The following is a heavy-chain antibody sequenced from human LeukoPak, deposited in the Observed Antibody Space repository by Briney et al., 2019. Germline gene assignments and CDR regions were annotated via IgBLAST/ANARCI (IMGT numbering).Heavy chain of an antibody. CDR2: MNPKSGNT. D-gene: IGHD4-17*01. V-gene: IGHV1-8*01. CDR1: GYTFSNYD. J-gene: IGHJ5*02. Sequence: ASVRVSCKASGYTFSNYDINRVRQAPGQGLEWMGWMNPKSGNTGYAQKFQGRVTMTRDTSISTAYMELSSLTSDDTAVYYCARGPRDYDESIRYNWFDPWGQGTLVTVSS. CDR3: ARGPRDYDESIRYNWFDP.